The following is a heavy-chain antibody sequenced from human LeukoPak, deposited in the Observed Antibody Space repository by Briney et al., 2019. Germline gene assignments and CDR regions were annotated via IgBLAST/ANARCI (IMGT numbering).Heavy chain of an antibody. CDR2: ISSTSTYI. CDR1: GFIFSRYT. J-gene: IGHJ4*02. V-gene: IGHV3-21*01. D-gene: IGHD6-13*01. CDR3: TRDEDEELVRDY. Sequence: PGGSLRLSCAASGFIFSRYTMNWVRQAPGKGLEWVSSISSTSTYIYYADSVKGRFTISRDNAKKSLYLRMNSLRADDTAVYYCTRDEDEELVRDYWGQGTLVTVSS.